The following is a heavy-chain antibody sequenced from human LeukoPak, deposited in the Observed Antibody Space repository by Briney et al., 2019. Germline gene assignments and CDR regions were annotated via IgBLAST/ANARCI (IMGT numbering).Heavy chain of an antibody. Sequence: GGSLRLSCTASGFTFGDYAMSWVRQAPGKGLEWVGFIRSKAYGGTTEYAASVKGRFTISRDDSKSIAYLQMNSMKTEDTAVYYCTRDSSGWYLIGYYYYGMDVWGQGTTVTVSS. D-gene: IGHD6-19*01. CDR2: IRSKAYGGTT. J-gene: IGHJ6*02. CDR1: GFTFGDYA. CDR3: TRDSSGWYLIGYYYYGMDV. V-gene: IGHV3-49*04.